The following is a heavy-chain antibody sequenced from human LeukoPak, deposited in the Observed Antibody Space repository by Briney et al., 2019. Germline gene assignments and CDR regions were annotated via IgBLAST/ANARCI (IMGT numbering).Heavy chain of an antibody. V-gene: IGHV4-59*01. J-gene: IGHJ4*02. CDR2: IFYSGST. D-gene: IGHD6-13*01. CDR3: ASGPYPAAGTDHQFDY. CDR1: GASISSYY. Sequence: KPSETLSLTCTVSGASISSYYWSWIRQPPGKGLEWIGYIFYSGSTLYNPSLQSRVTISVDTSKNQFPLKLTSVTVADTAVYYCASGPYPAAGTDHQFDYWGQGTLVTVSS.